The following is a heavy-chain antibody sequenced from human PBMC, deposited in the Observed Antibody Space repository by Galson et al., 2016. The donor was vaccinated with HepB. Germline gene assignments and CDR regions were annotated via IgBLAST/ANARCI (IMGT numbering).Heavy chain of an antibody. CDR1: GFTFSSYA. J-gene: IGHJ4*02. Sequence: SLRLSCAASGFTFSSYAMNWVRQAPGKGLEWVGFIRSKSYGATTEYAASVRGRFTISRDDSKSIAYLQMNSLKTEDTAVYYCSRERPVGSYYGSGSYPNDYWGQGTLVTVSS. D-gene: IGHD3-10*01. CDR2: IRSKSYGATT. V-gene: IGHV3-49*04. CDR3: SRERPVGSYYGSGSYPNDY.